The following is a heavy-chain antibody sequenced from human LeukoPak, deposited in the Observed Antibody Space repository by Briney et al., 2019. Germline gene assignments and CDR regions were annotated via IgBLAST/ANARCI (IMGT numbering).Heavy chain of an antibody. CDR3: ARDWGYYGSGSYYVLGF. V-gene: IGHV1-18*04. Sequence: ASVKVSCKASGYTFTSYGISWVRQAPGQGLEWMGWISAYNGNTNYAQKLQGRVTMTTDTSTSTAYMELRSLRSDDTAVYCCARDWGYYGSGSYYVLGFWGQGTLVTVSS. J-gene: IGHJ4*02. CDR1: GYTFTSYG. D-gene: IGHD3-10*01. CDR2: ISAYNGNT.